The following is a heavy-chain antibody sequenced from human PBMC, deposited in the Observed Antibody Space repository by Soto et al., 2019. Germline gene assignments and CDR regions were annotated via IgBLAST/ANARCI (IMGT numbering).Heavy chain of an antibody. J-gene: IGHJ6*02. CDR3: ARLPRSGWDHDYYGMDV. CDR1: GFTFSTYG. CDR2: MSHDGSHK. D-gene: IGHD6-19*01. Sequence: QVQLVEAGGGVGQAGGSLGLSCTASGFTFSTYGMHWVRQAPGKGPEWVAVMSHDGSHKAFLDSVKGRFIISRDNSKNTLYLQMNSLRPEDTAVYYYARLPRSGWDHDYYGMDVWGQGTTVIVSS. V-gene: IGHV3-30*03.